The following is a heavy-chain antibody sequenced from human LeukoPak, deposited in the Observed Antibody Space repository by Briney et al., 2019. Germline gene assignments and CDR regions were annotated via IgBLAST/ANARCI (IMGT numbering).Heavy chain of an antibody. CDR2: VYYSGSN. CDR3: ARSRSGSYSYFED. J-gene: IGHJ4*02. D-gene: IGHD1-26*01. V-gene: IGHV4-59*01. CDR1: GGSINGYY. Sequence: SETLSLTCTVSGGSINGYYWSWIRQPPGKGLEWIGYVYYSGSNSYNPSLKSRVSLSVDTSKNQFSLRLTSETAADTAVYYCARSRSGSYSYFEDWGQGTLVTVSS.